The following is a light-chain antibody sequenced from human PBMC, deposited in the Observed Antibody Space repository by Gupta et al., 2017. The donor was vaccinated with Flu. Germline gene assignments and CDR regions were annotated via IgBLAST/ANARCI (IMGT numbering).Light chain of an antibody. CDR2: QDN. V-gene: IGLV3-1*01. CDR3: QSWDSSTVV. Sequence: SYELTQPPSLSVSPGQIASITCSGDKLGSNFAFWYQQKPGQSPVLVIYQDNKRPSGIPEGCSGSNPGNTATLAISGTQAMDEADDYCQSWDSSTVVFGGGTKVTVL. J-gene: IGLJ2*01. CDR1: KLGSNF.